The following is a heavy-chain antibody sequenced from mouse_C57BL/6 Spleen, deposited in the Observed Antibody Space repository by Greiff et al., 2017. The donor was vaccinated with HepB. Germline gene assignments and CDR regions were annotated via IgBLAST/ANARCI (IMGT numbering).Heavy chain of an antibody. Sequence: VQLQQSGAELARPGASVKLSCKASGYTFTSYGISWVKQRTGQGLEWIGEIYPRSGNTYYNEKFKGKATLTADKSSSTAYMELRSLTSEDSAVYFCARSGYDYGYFDVWGTGATVTVSS. V-gene: IGHV1-81*01. CDR2: IYPRSGNT. CDR3: ARSGYDYGYFDV. J-gene: IGHJ1*03. D-gene: IGHD2-3*01. CDR1: GYTFTSYG.